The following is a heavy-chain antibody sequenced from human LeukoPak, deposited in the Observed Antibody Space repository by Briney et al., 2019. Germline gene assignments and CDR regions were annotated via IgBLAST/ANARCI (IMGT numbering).Heavy chain of an antibody. CDR3: VGFGVYGGL. Sequence: PGGSLRLSCAASGFSFSDYDMHWVRQGKGKGLDWVAYISGSSGTIHYADSVRGRFSISRDNVQQSLYLQMNSLRAEDTAVYYCVGFGVYGGLRGEGTVVTVSP. CDR2: ISGSSGTI. D-gene: IGHD4-23*01. CDR1: GFSFSDYD. V-gene: IGHV3-48*01. J-gene: IGHJ4*02.